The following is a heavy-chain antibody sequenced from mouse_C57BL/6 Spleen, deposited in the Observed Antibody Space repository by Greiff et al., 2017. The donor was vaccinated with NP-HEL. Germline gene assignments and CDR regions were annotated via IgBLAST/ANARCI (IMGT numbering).Heavy chain of an antibody. CDR1: GYTFTGYW. CDR3: ARNYYYGSSYGGFAY. D-gene: IGHD1-1*01. Sequence: VQLQQSGAELMKPGASVKLSCKATGYTFTGYWIEWVKQRPGHGLEWIGEILPGRGSTKYNEKFKGKATFTADTSSNTAYMQLSSLTTEDSAIYYCARNYYYGSSYGGFAYWGQGTLVTVSA. V-gene: IGHV1-9*01. CDR2: ILPGRGST. J-gene: IGHJ3*01.